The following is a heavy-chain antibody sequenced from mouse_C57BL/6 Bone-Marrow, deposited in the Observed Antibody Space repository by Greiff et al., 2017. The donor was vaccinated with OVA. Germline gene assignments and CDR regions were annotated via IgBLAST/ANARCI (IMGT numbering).Heavy chain of an antibody. CDR1: GFSLSTSGMG. J-gene: IGHJ2*01. D-gene: IGHD4-1*01. CDR2: IYWDDDK. CDR3: ARRPSANWDFDY. Sequence: QVTLKVSGPGILQSSQTLSLTCSFSGFSLSTSGMGVSWLRQPSGQGLVWLAHIYWDDDKRYNPFLNSRLTISKDTSRNQVFLKVTSVDTADTAAYYCARRPSANWDFDYWGQGTTLTVSS. V-gene: IGHV8-12*01.